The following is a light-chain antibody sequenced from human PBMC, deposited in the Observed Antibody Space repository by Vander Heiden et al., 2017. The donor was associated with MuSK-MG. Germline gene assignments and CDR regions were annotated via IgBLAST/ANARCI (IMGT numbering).Light chain of an antibody. J-gene: IGLJ3*02. CDR2: KHR. Sequence: SFELTQPPSVSVSPGHTARITCSGDALPNEYACCYRQKPGQAPVVLIYKHRKRPSWSPERFSGSSSVTRVTLTISGVQAEDEADYYCQSADNSGAYVVFGGGTKLTVL. V-gene: IGLV3-25*03. CDR3: QSADNSGAYVV. CDR1: ALPNEY.